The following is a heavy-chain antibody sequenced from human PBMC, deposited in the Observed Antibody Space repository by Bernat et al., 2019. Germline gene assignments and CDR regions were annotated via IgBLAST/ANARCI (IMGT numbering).Heavy chain of an antibody. CDR2: IKSDGSAK. V-gene: IGHV3-7*03. Sequence: EVQLVQSGAALVQPGGSLKLSCEASGFTFLSHWMCWLRQAPGKGLEWVANIKSDGSAKYYVDSVKGRFTISRDNVNNSLYLQMNSLRADDTAVYYCARDPGWGALDLWGQGTMVTVSS. CDR3: ARDPGWGALDL. J-gene: IGHJ3*01. CDR1: GFTFLSHW. D-gene: IGHD3-16*01.